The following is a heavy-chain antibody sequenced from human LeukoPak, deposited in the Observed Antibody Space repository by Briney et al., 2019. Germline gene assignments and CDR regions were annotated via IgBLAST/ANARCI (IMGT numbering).Heavy chain of an antibody. CDR1: GGSISSYY. CDR3: AREQYLAYDVFGF. CDR2: IYYSGST. D-gene: IGHD4-11*01. V-gene: IGHV4-59*01. J-gene: IGHJ3*01. Sequence: SSETLSLTCTVSGGSISSYYWSWIRQPPGKGLDWIGYIYYSGSTNYNPSLKSRVTISVDTSKNQFSLRLSSVTAADTAVYYCAREQYLAYDVFGFWGQGTMVTVSS.